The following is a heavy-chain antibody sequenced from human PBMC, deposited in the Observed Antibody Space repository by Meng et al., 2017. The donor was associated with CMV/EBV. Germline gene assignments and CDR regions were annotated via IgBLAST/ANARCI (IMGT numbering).Heavy chain of an antibody. CDR3: ARLGAGYCSSTSCPHYGMDV. J-gene: IGHJ6*02. CDR1: GYSFTSYW. D-gene: IGHD2-2*01. CDR2: IYPGDSDT. V-gene: IGHV5-51*01. Sequence: GESLKISCKGSGYSFTSYWIGWVRQMPGKGLEWMGIIYPGDSDTRNSPSFQGQVTISADKSISTAYLQWSSLKASDTAMYYCARLGAGYCSSTSCPHYGMDVWGQGTTVTVSS.